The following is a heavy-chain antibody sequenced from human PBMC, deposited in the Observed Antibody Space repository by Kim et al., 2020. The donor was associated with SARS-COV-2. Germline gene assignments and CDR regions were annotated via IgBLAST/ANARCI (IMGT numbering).Heavy chain of an antibody. CDR3: ARDEGGEADTAMLTRYYYYCGMDV. D-gene: IGHD5-18*01. Sequence: GGSLRLSCAASGFTFSDYYMSWIRQAPGKGLEWVSYISSSGSTIYYADSVKGRFTISRDNAKNSLYLQMNSLRAEDTAVYYCARDEGGEADTAMLTRYYYYCGMDVWGQGTTVTVSS. J-gene: IGHJ6*02. CDR1: GFTFSDYY. CDR2: ISSSGSTI. V-gene: IGHV3-11*01.